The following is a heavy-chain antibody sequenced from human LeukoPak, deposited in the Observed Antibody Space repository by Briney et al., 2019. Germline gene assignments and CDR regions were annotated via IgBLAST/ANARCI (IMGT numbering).Heavy chain of an antibody. CDR3: ARTDRQYGGGTEDY. V-gene: IGHV3-48*04. CDR1: GFTFSIYS. J-gene: IGHJ4*02. CDR2: ISTSSSTI. D-gene: IGHD5-12*01. Sequence: AGGSLRLSCAASGFTFSIYSMNWVRQAPGKGLEWVSYISTSSSTIYYADSVKGRFTISRDNAKNSLYLQMNSLRAEDTAVYYCARTDRQYGGGTEDYWGQGTLVTVSS.